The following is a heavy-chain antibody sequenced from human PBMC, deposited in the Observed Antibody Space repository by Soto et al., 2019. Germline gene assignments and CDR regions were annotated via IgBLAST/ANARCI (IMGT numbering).Heavy chain of an antibody. Sequence: PGGSLRLSCAASGFTFSSYAMHWVRQAPGKGLEYVSAISSNGGSTYYANSVKGRFTISRDNSKNTLYLQMGSLRAKDMAVYYCARQWLDSYYFDYWGQGTLVTVSS. D-gene: IGHD6-19*01. CDR1: GFTFSSYA. CDR2: ISSNGGST. V-gene: IGHV3-64*01. CDR3: ARQWLDSYYFDY. J-gene: IGHJ4*02.